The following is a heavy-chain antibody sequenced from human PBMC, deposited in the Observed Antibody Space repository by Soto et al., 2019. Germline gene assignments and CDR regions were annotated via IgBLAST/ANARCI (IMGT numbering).Heavy chain of an antibody. D-gene: IGHD3-22*01. J-gene: IGHJ4*02. CDR2: INCRGGSK. CDR1: GFTFSSYA. CDR3: AKDENYYDSTGYFDY. V-gene: IGHV3-23*01. Sequence: GGSLSLSCAASGFTFSSYAMSWVRQAPGKGLGWVSVINCRGGSKYYADSVKGRFTISRDNSKNTLYLQMNSLRAEYTAVYYCAKDENYYDSTGYFDYWGQGTLVTVSS.